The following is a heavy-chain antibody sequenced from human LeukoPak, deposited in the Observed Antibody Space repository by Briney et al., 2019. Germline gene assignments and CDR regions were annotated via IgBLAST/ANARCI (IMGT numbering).Heavy chain of an antibody. Sequence: PSETLSLTCTVSGGSISSSSYYWGWIRQPPGKGLEWIGSIYYSGSTYYNPSLKSRVTISVDTSKNQFSLELSSVTAADTAVYYCAREEGQQWLVNYWGQGTLVTVSS. CDR2: IYYSGST. CDR3: AREEGQQWLVNY. D-gene: IGHD6-19*01. CDR1: GGSISSSSYY. V-gene: IGHV4-39*02. J-gene: IGHJ4*02.